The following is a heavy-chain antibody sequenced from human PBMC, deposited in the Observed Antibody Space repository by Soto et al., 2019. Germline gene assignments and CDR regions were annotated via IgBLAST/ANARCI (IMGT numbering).Heavy chain of an antibody. CDR1: GDSVSSNSAA. J-gene: IGHJ4*02. D-gene: IGHD6-19*01. Sequence: KQSQTLSLTCAISGDSVSSNSAAWNWIRQSPSRGLEWLGRTYYRSKWYNDYAVSVKSRITINPDTSKNQFSLQLNSVTPEDTAVYYCAREVGAVAGRGDFDYWGQGTLVTVSS. CDR3: AREVGAVAGRGDFDY. CDR2: TYYRSKWYN. V-gene: IGHV6-1*01.